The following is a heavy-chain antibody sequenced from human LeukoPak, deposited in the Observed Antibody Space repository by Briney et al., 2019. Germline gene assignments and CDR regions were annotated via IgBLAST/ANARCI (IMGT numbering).Heavy chain of an antibody. J-gene: IGHJ4*02. D-gene: IGHD6-13*01. V-gene: IGHV3-7*01. CDR2: IKRDGSEK. CDR1: GFTFSSYW. CDR3: ARADGYSSSWYPDY. Sequence: GGSLRLSCAASGFTFSSYWMSWVRQAPGKGLEWVANIKRDGSEKYYVDSVKGRFTISRDNAKNSLYLQMNSLRAEDTAVYYCARADGYSSSWYPDYWGQGTLVTVSS.